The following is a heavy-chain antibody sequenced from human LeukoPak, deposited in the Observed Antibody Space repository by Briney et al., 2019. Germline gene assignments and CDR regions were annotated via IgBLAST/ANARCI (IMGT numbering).Heavy chain of an antibody. CDR1: GFTFSSYW. J-gene: IGHJ4*02. CDR2: IKQDGSGK. Sequence: PGGSLRLSCAASGFTFSSYWMSWVRQAPGKGLEWVANIKQDGSGKYYVDSVKVRFTISRDNAKNSLYLQMNSLRAEDTAVYYCARDMPYSSSSGVDYWGQGTLVTVSS. V-gene: IGHV3-7*01. CDR3: ARDMPYSSSSGVDY. D-gene: IGHD6-6*01.